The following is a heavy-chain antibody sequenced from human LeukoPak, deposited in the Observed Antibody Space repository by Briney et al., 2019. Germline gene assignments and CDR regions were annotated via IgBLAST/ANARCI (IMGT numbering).Heavy chain of an antibody. D-gene: IGHD4-17*01. CDR2: ISAYNGNT. V-gene: IGHV1-18*04. Sequence: GASVKVSCKASGYTFTGYYIHWVRQAPGQGLEWMGWISAYNGNTNYAQKLQGRVTMTTDTSTSTAYMELRSLRSDDTAVYYCAGLSVTTSYYYYMDVWGKGTTVTVSS. CDR1: GYTFTGYY. J-gene: IGHJ6*03. CDR3: AGLSVTTSYYYYMDV.